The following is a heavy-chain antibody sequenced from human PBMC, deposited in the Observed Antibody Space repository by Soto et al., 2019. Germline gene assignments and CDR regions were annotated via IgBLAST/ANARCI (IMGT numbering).Heavy chain of an antibody. CDR1: GYSFTKYG. J-gene: IGHJ6*02. V-gene: IGHV1-3*01. Sequence: ASVKVSCKTSGYSFTKYGLHWVRQAPGQRLEWMGWINPGNGDTKYSQKFQGRVTITRDTSATTAYMELSSLRSEDSAVFYCARTNCSSTSCYNYYYYGMDVWGQGTTVTVSS. CDR3: ARTNCSSTSCYNYYYYGMDV. CDR2: INPGNGDT. D-gene: IGHD2-2*01.